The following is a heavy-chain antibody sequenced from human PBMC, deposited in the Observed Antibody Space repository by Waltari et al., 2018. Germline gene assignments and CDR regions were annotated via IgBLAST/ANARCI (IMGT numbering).Heavy chain of an antibody. CDR3: ARGQDRYCSGRSCYSTLNFGMDV. V-gene: IGHV1-69*13. J-gene: IGHJ6*02. Sequence: QVQLVQSGAEVKKPGSSVKVSCKASGGTFSSYAISWVRQAPGQGLEWMGGIIPIFGTANYAQKFQGRVTITADESTSTAYMELSSLRSEDTAVYYCARGQDRYCSGRSCYSTLNFGMDVWGQGTTVTVSS. D-gene: IGHD2-15*01. CDR1: GGTFSSYA. CDR2: IIPIFGTA.